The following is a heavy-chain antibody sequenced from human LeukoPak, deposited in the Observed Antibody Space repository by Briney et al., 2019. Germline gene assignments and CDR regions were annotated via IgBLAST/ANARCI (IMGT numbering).Heavy chain of an antibody. D-gene: IGHD3-22*01. J-gene: IGHJ4*02. CDR2: INPNSGGT. CDR3: AREGDYYDSSGYYFDY. Sequence: ASVPVSCKASGYTFTGYYMHWVRQAPGQGLEWMGWINPNSGGTNYAQKFQGRVTMTRDTSISTAYMELSRLRSDDTAVYYCAREGDYYDSSGYYFDYWGQGTLVTVSS. V-gene: IGHV1-2*02. CDR1: GYTFTGYY.